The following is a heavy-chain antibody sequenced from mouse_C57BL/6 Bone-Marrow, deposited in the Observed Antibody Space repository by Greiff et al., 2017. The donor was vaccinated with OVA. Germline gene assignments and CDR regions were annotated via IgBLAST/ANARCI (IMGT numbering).Heavy chain of an antibody. CDR2: IDPSDSYT. Sequence: QVQLQQPGAELVRPGTSVKLSCKASGYTFTSYWMHWVKQRPGQGLEWIGVIDPSDSYTNYNQKFKGKATLTVDTSSSTAYMQLSSLTSEDSAVYYCAIRDYGPFAYWGQGTLVTVSA. D-gene: IGHD2-4*01. V-gene: IGHV1-59*01. CDR3: AIRDYGPFAY. J-gene: IGHJ3*01. CDR1: GYTFTSYW.